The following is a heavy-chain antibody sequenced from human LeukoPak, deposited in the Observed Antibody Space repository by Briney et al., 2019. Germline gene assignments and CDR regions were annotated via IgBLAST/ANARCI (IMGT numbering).Heavy chain of an antibody. J-gene: IGHJ3*02. CDR3: ARQPGGTAAFDI. CDR1: GGSINSYY. V-gene: IGHV4-59*08. D-gene: IGHD1-14*01. Sequence: SETLSLTCTVSGGSINSYYWSWIRQPPGKGLEWIGYIYYTGGETNYNPSLKSRLTISVDTSKNQFSLMLTSVIAADTAVYYCARQPGGTAAFDIWAQGTMVTVSS. CDR2: IYYTGGET.